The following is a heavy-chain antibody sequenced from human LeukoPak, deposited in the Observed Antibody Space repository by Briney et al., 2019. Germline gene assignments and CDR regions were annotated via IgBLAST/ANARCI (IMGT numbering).Heavy chain of an antibody. J-gene: IGHJ3*02. CDR1: GFTVIVNY. CDR3: ASDPRASTVTGYLWAFDI. Sequence: PGGSLRLSCAASGFTVIVNYMNWVRQAPGKGLEWVSIIHRDGSTYYSDSVKGRFTISRDYSKNTLFLHMSSLRADDTAVYYCASDPRASTVTGYLWAFDIWGQGTMVSVSS. V-gene: IGHV3-53*01. CDR2: IHRDGST. D-gene: IGHD3-9*01.